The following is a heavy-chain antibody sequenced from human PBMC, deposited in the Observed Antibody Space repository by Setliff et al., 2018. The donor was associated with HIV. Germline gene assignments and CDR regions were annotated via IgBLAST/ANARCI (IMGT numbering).Heavy chain of an antibody. CDR1: GGTFSSYA. CDR3: ARGGVYYYDSSGWSMDY. CDR2: IIPVFGTT. V-gene: IGHV1-69*13. J-gene: IGHJ4*02. D-gene: IGHD3-22*01. Sequence: SVKVSCKASGGTFSSYAISWVRQAPGQGLDWMGGIIPVFGTTNYAQKFQGRVTITADESTSTAYMELSSLRSEDTAVYYCARGGVYYYDSSGWSMDYGGQGTLVTVSS.